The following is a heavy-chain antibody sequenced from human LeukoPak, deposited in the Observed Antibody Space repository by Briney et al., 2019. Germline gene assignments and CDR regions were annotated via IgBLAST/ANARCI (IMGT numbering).Heavy chain of an antibody. Sequence: SETLSLTCTVSGGSVSSYYWSWIRQPPGKGLEWIGYIYYSGSTNYNPSLKSRVTISVDTSKNQFSLKLSSATAADTAVYYCARVVVYYFDYWGQGTLVTVSS. J-gene: IGHJ4*02. CDR2: IYYSGST. V-gene: IGHV4-59*02. CDR3: ARVVVYYFDY. D-gene: IGHD2-15*01. CDR1: GGSVSSYY.